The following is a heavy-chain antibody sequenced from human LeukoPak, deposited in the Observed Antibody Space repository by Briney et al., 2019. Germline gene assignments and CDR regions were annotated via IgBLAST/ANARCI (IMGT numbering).Heavy chain of an antibody. CDR3: ARDHDAVGTTIDH. Sequence: GGSLRLSCAASGFTFSSYWMHWVRQAPGEGLVWVSRIKSDGSVTWYADSVKGRFTISRDNAKNLFYLQMNSLRDEDTAVYFCARDHDAVGTTIDHWGQGTLVTVSS. CDR1: GFTFSSYW. CDR2: IKSDGSVT. V-gene: IGHV3-74*01. J-gene: IGHJ4*02. D-gene: IGHD1-14*01.